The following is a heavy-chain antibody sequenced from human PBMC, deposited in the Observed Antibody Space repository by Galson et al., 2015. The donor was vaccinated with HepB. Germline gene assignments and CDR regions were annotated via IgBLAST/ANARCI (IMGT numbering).Heavy chain of an antibody. CDR2: IYYSGST. J-gene: IGHJ5*02. V-gene: IGHV4-59*01. CDR1: GGSISSYY. D-gene: IGHD6-19*01. CDR3: ARGPWGSGWPQVNWFDP. Sequence: ETLSLTCTVSGGSISSYYWSWIRQPPGKGLEWIGYIYYSGSTNYNPSLKSRVTISVDTSKNQFSLKLSSVTAADTAVYYCARGPWGSGWPQVNWFDPWGQGTLVTVSS.